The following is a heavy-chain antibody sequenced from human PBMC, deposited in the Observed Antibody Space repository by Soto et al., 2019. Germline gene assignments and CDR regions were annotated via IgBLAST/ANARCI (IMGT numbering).Heavy chain of an antibody. D-gene: IGHD2-2*01. CDR2: INPSGGST. J-gene: IGHJ5*02. V-gene: IGHV1-46*01. Sequence: QVQLVQSGAEVKKPGASVKVSCKASGYTFTSYYMHWVRQAPGQGLEWMGIINPSGGSTSYAQKFQGRVNLTRDTSTSTVYMELSSLRSEDTAVYYCARKKTTAAFDPWGQGTLVTVSS. CDR1: GYTFTSYY. CDR3: ARKKTTAAFDP.